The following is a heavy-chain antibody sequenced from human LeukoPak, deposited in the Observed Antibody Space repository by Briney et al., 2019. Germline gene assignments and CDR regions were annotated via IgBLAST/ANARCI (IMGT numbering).Heavy chain of an antibody. CDR2: ISSSSSYI. D-gene: IGHD2-15*01. Sequence: GGSLRLSRAASGFTFSSYSMNWVRQAPGKGLEWVSSISSSSSYIYYADSVKGRFTISRDNAKNSLYLQMNSLRAEDTAVYYCAGYCSGGSCPDYWGQGTLVTVSS. CDR3: AGYCSGGSCPDY. CDR1: GFTFSSYS. J-gene: IGHJ4*02. V-gene: IGHV3-21*01.